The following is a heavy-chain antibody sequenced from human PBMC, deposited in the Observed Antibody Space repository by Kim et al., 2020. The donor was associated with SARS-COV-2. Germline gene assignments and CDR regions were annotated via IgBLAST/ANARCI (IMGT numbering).Heavy chain of an antibody. CDR2: INSDGSST. J-gene: IGHJ4*02. V-gene: IGHV3-74*01. Sequence: GGSLRLSCAASGFTFSRSWMHWVRQAPGKGLVWVSRINSDGSSTSYADSVKGRFTISRANAKNTLYLQMNSLRAEDKAVYYCARVGHLGADYWGAQLYYFDYWGQGTLVTVSS. D-gene: IGHD7-27*01. CDR3: ARVGHLGADYWGAQLYYFDY. CDR1: GFTFSRSW.